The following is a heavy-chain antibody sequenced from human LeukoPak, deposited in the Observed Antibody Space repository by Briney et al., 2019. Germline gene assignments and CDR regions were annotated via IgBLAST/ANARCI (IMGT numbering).Heavy chain of an antibody. CDR3: ARVYSVSWLLGWYFDL. CDR1: GGSISSYY. J-gene: IGHJ2*01. D-gene: IGHD5/OR15-5a*01. V-gene: IGHV4-59*08. CDR2: IYYSGST. Sequence: SETLSLTCTVSGGSISSYYWSWIRQPPGKGLEWIGYIYYSGSTNYNPSLKSRVTISVDTSKNQFSLKLSSVTAADTAVYCCARVYSVSWLLGWYFDLWGRGTLVTVSS.